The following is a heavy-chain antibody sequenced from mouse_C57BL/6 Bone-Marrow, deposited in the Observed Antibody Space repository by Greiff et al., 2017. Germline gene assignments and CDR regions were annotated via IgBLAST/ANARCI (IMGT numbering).Heavy chain of an antibody. Sequence: EVKLVESEGGLVQPGSSMKLSCTASGFTFSDYYMAWVRQVPEKGLEWVANINYDGSSTYYLDSLKSRFIISRDNAKNILYLQMSSLKSEDTATYYCARGGYGSSHPYWYFDVWGTGTTVTVSS. D-gene: IGHD1-1*01. CDR3: ARGGYGSSHPYWYFDV. V-gene: IGHV5-16*01. CDR1: GFTFSDYY. J-gene: IGHJ1*03. CDR2: INYDGSST.